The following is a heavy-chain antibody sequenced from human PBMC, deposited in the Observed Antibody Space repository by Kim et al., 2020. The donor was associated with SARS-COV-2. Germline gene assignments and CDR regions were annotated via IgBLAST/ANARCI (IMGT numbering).Heavy chain of an antibody. CDR2: INTNTGNP. CDR1: GYTFTSYA. CDR3: ARDYPNYYDSSGYYN. Sequence: ASVKVSCKASGYTFTSYAMNWVRQAPGQGLEWMGWINTNTGNPTYAQGFTGRFFFSLDTSVSTAYLQISSLKAEDTAVYYCARDYPNYYDSSGYYNWGQGTLVTVSS. J-gene: IGHJ4*02. V-gene: IGHV7-4-1*02. D-gene: IGHD3-22*01.